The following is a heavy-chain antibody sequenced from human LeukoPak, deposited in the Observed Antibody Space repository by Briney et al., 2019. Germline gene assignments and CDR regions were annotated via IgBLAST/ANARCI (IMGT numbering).Heavy chain of an antibody. V-gene: IGHV3-21*01. D-gene: IGHD3-16*02. CDR1: GFTFSSYS. CDR2: ISSSSSYI. Sequence: GGSLRLSCAASGFTFSSYSMNWVRQAPGKGLEWVSSISSSSSYIYYADSVKGRFTISRDNAKNSLYLQMNSLRAEDTAMCYCARDSDYVWGSYRDAFDIWGQGTMVTVSS. J-gene: IGHJ3*02. CDR3: ARDSDYVWGSYRDAFDI.